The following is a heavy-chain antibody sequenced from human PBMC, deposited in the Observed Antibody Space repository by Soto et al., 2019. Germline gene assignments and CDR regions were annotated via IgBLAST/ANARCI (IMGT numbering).Heavy chain of an antibody. CDR3: AGGYCSSTSCRYGTPHDAFDI. J-gene: IGHJ3*02. CDR2: IKQDGSEK. D-gene: IGHD2-2*03. Sequence: GGSLRLSCAASGFTFSSYWMSWVRQAPGKGLEWVANIKQDGSEKYYVDSVKGRFTISRDNAKNSLYLQMNSLRAEDTAVYYCAGGYCSSTSCRYGTPHDAFDIWGQGTMVTVSS. V-gene: IGHV3-7*01. CDR1: GFTFSSYW.